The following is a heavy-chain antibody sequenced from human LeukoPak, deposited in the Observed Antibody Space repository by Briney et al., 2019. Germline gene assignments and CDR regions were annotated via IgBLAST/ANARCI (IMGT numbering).Heavy chain of an antibody. CDR3: AKSIQTWIQLTIDY. V-gene: IGHV3-7*01. J-gene: IGHJ4*02. Sequence: GGSLRLSCAASGFSFSSYWMSWVRQAPGKGLEWVANIKQDGSEKYYVDSVKGRFTISRDNSKNTLYLQMSSLRAEDTAVYYCAKSIQTWIQLTIDYWGQGTLVTVSS. D-gene: IGHD5-18*01. CDR2: IKQDGSEK. CDR1: GFSFSSYW.